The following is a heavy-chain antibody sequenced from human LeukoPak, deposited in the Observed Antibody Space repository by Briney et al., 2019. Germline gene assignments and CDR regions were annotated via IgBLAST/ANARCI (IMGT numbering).Heavy chain of an antibody. CDR2: MDPKNDDT. V-gene: IGHV1-2*02. J-gene: IGHJ5*01. Sequence: ASVKVSCKASGNTLADYFLHWVRQAPGQGFEWMGWMDPKNDDTRSAQKFQGRVTFTRDMSITTAYMELNRLTSDDTAIYYCARDIAPAGAWWFDSWGQGTPLTVSS. D-gene: IGHD2-2*01. CDR1: GNTLADYF. CDR3: ARDIAPAGAWWFDS.